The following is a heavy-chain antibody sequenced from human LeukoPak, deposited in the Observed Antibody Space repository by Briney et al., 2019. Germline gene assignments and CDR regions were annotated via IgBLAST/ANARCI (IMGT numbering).Heavy chain of an antibody. CDR1: GDSVSSNSAA. J-gene: IGHJ4*02. D-gene: IGHD7-27*01. CDR3: SRELAWGPADY. V-gene: IGHV6-1*01. CDR2: TYYRSGWYN. Sequence: SQTLSLTCAISGDSVSSNSAAWGWIRQSPSRGLEWLGRTYYRSGWYNDYALSVKSRITINPDSSKNQVSPQLSSVTPEDTAVYYCSRELAWGPADYWGQGTLVTVSS.